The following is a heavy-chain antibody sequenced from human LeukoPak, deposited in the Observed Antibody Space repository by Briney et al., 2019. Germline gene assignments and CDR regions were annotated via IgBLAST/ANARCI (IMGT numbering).Heavy chain of an antibody. CDR1: GFTFDDYG. J-gene: IGHJ6*03. CDR3: ARNPYYDNSMTNYYYYMDV. D-gene: IGHD3-9*01. CDR2: INWNGGST. Sequence: PGGSLRLSCAASGFTFDDYGMSWVRQAPGKGLEWFSGINWNGGSTGYADSVKVRFTISRDNAKNSLYLQMNSLRAEDTALYYCARNPYYDNSMTNYYYYMDVWGKGTTVTVSS. V-gene: IGHV3-20*04.